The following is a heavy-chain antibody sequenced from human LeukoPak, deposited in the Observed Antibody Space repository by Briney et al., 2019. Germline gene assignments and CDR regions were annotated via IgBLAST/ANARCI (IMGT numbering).Heavy chain of an antibody. D-gene: IGHD3-10*01. CDR3: ARGSMVRGVNSIKYNWFVP. Sequence: SETLSLTCAVYGGSFSGYYWSWIRQPPGKGLEWIGEINHSGSTNHNPTLKSPVTISVDTSKKQFSLKVSSVNAAERAGYYCARGSMVRGVNSIKYNWFVPWGQGILVTVSS. V-gene: IGHV4-34*01. CDR1: GGSFSGYY. J-gene: IGHJ5*02. CDR2: INHSGST.